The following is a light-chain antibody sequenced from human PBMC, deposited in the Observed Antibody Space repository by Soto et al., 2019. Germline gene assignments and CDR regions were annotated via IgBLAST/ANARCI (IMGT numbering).Light chain of an antibody. CDR1: SSDVGGYNY. J-gene: IGLJ1*01. Sequence: QSVLTQPASVSGSPGQSITISCTGTSSDVGGYNYVSWYQQQSGKAPKLMIHEVSNRPSGVSNRFSGSKSGNTASLTISGLPAEDEADYYGSAYTSSRAYVFGVGTKVT. CDR3: SAYTSSRAYV. CDR2: EVS. V-gene: IGLV2-14*01.